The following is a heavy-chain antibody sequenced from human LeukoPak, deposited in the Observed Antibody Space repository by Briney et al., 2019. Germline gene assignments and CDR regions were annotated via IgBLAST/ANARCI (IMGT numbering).Heavy chain of an antibody. CDR3: ARGRSEQLGWFDP. CDR2: IYYSGST. CDR1: GGSISSGGYY. Sequence: PSQTLSLTCTVSGGSISSGGYYWSWIRQHPGKGLEWIGYIYYSGSTYYNPSLKSRVTISVDTSKNQFSLKLSSVTAADTAVYYCARGRSEQLGWFDPWGQGTLVTVSS. V-gene: IGHV4-31*03. D-gene: IGHD6-6*01. J-gene: IGHJ5*02.